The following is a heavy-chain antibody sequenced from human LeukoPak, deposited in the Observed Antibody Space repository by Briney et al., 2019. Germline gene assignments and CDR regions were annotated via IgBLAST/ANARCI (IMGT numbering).Heavy chain of an antibody. CDR1: GGSFSGYY. CDR2: INHSGST. J-gene: IGHJ4*02. CDR3: ARGQKSDY. Sequence: SETLSLTCAVYGGSFSGYYWSWIRQPPRKGLEWIGEINHSGSTNYNPSLKSRVTISVDTSKNQFSLKLSSVTAADTAVYYCARGQKSDYWGQGTLVTVSS. V-gene: IGHV4-34*01.